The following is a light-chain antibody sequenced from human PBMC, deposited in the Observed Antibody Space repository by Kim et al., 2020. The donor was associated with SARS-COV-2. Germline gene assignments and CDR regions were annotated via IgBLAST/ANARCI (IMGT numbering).Light chain of an antibody. CDR3: QQYDISPFS. Sequence: SPGERAPLACRASQRISRNYLAWYQQKPGQAPRLLISGASTRATGIPDRFSGSGSGTDFTLTINRLEAEDFAVYYCQQYDISPFSFGPGTKVDIK. V-gene: IGKV3-20*01. J-gene: IGKJ3*01. CDR2: GAS. CDR1: QRISRNY.